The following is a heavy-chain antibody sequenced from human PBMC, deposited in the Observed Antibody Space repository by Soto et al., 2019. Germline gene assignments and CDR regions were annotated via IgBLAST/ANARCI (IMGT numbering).Heavy chain of an antibody. CDR3: ARGTYGDSVPPTFDY. J-gene: IGHJ4*02. Sequence: QVQLVQSGAEVKKPGSSVKVSCKASGGTFSSYAISWVRQAPGQGLEWMGGIIPIFGTANYAQKFQGRVTVTAAESTSTAYMQLSSPSSEETAVYYCARGTYGDSVPPTFDYWGQGPLVTVSS. V-gene: IGHV1-69*12. D-gene: IGHD4-17*01. CDR1: GGTFSSYA. CDR2: IIPIFGTA.